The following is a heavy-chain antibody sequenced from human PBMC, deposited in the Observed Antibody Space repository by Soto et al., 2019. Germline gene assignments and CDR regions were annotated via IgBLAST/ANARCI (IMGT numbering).Heavy chain of an antibody. Sequence: GESLKISCKGSGYSFTSYWIGWVRQMPGKGLEWMGIIYPGDSDTRYSPSFQGQVTISADKSISTAYLQWSSLKASDTAMYYCARNFHGSGSYYYYYGMDVWGQGTTVTVSS. D-gene: IGHD3-10*01. CDR3: ARNFHGSGSYYYYYGMDV. CDR1: GYSFTSYW. CDR2: IYPGDSDT. V-gene: IGHV5-51*01. J-gene: IGHJ6*02.